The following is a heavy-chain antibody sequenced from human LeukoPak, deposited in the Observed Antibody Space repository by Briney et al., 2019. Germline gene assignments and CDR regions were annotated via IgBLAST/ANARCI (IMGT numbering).Heavy chain of an antibody. V-gene: IGHV4-59*01. J-gene: IGHJ4*02. D-gene: IGHD3-22*01. Sequence: SETLSLTCTVSGGSISSYYWSWIRQPPGKGLEWIGYIYYSGSTNYNPSLKSRVTISVDTSKNQFSLKLSSVTAADTAVYYCASLGGLDYYDSSGYYWFDYWGQGTLVTVSS. CDR1: GGSISSYY. CDR2: IYYSGST. CDR3: ASLGGLDYYDSSGYYWFDY.